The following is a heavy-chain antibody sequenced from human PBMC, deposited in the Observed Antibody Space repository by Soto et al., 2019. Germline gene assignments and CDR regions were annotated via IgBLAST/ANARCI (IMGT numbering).Heavy chain of an antibody. D-gene: IGHD1-7*01. V-gene: IGHV3-23*01. CDR2: ISGSGGST. CDR1: GFIFNNYA. Sequence: EVQLLESGGGLVQPGESLRLSCAASGFIFNNYAMGWVRQAPGKGLKWVSSISGSGGSTYYADSVKGRFTISRDNSKNTLYLQMNSLRAEDTAIYYCAKGELGTDYWGQGTLVTFPS. CDR3: AKGELGTDY. J-gene: IGHJ4*02.